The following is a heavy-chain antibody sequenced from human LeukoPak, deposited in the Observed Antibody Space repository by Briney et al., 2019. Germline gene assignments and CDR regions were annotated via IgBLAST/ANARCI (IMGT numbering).Heavy chain of an antibody. CDR2: IYSGDSDT. V-gene: IGHV5-51*01. CDR1: GYSFTSYW. J-gene: IGHJ6*03. CDR3: ARHKPYYYDTNYYYYMDV. Sequence: GESLKISCKGSGYSFTSYWMGWVRQMPGKGLEWMGIIYSGDSDTRYSPSFQGQVTISADKSISTAYLQWSSLKASDTAMYYCARHKPYYYDTNYYYYMDVWGKGTTVTVSS. D-gene: IGHD3-22*01.